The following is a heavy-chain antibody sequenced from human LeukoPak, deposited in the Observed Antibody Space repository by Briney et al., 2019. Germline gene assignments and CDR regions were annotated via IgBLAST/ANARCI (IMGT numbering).Heavy chain of an antibody. Sequence: SQTLSLTCTVSGGSISSGDYYWSWIRQPPGKGLEWIGYIYYSGSTYYNPSLKSRVTISVDTSKNQFSLKLSSVTAADTAVYYCARGSVELRFGTPHHPFDYWGQRTLVTVSS. J-gene: IGHJ4*02. V-gene: IGHV4-30-4*01. D-gene: IGHD1-7*01. CDR1: GGSISSGDYY. CDR3: ARGSVELRFGTPHHPFDY. CDR2: IYYSGST.